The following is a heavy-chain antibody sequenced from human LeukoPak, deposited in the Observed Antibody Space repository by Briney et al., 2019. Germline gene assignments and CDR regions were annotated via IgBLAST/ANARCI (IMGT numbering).Heavy chain of an antibody. CDR1: GFTFSSYE. J-gene: IGHJ4*02. D-gene: IGHD3-9*01. V-gene: IGHV3-48*03. CDR2: ISSSGSTI. CDR3: ARDRGLRYFDWLAPFDY. Sequence: GGSLRLSCAASGFTFSSYEMNWVRQAPGKGLEWVSYISSSGSTIYYADSVKGRFTISRDNAKNSLYLQMNSLRAEDTAVYYCARDRGLRYFDWLAPFDYWDQGTLVTVSS.